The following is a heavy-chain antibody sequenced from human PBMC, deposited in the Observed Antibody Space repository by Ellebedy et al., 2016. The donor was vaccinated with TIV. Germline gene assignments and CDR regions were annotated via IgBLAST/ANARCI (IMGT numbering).Heavy chain of an antibody. CDR3: ATSYDSSGYYDDEAFDI. J-gene: IGHJ3*02. CDR1: GGSISTYY. CDR2: IYYSGST. Sequence: MPSETLSLTCTVSGGSISTYYWSWIRQPPGKGLEWIGYIYYSGSTKYNPSLKSRVTMSVDTSKKQFSLNLSSVTAADTAVYYCATSYDSSGYYDDEAFDIWGQGTMVTVSS. V-gene: IGHV4-59*01. D-gene: IGHD3-22*01.